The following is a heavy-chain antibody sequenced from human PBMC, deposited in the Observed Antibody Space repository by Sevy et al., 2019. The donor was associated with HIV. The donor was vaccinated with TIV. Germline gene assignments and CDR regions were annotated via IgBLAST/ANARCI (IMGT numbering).Heavy chain of an antibody. V-gene: IGHV1-69*06. J-gene: IGHJ3*02. Sequence: ASVKVSCKASGGTFSSYAISWVRQAPGQGLEWMGGIIPIFGTANYAQKFQGRVTITADKSTSTAYMELGSLRSEDTAVYYCASPRVGSSSVPDAFDIWGQGTMVTVSS. CDR2: IIPIFGTA. CDR1: GGTFSSYA. CDR3: ASPRVGSSSVPDAFDI. D-gene: IGHD6-6*01.